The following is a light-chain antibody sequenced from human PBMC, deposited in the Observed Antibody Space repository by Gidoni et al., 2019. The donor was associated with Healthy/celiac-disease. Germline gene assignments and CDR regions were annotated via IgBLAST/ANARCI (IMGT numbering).Light chain of an antibody. CDR3: CSYAGSYSVV. V-gene: IGLV2-11*01. CDR1: SSDVGGYNY. J-gene: IGLJ2*01. Sequence: QSALTQPRSVSGSPGQSVTISCTGTSSDVGGYNYVSWSQQHPGKAPNLMIYDVSKRPSGVPDRFSGSKAGNTASLTISGLQAEDEADYYCCSYAGSYSVVFGGGTKLTV. CDR2: DVS.